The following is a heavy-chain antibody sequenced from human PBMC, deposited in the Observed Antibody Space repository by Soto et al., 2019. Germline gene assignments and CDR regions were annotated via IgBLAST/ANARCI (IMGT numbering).Heavy chain of an antibody. V-gene: IGHV4-30-2*01. CDR3: ARVLDR. D-gene: IGHD1-26*01. CDR2: IYHSGST. CDR1: CRPNSRGVYS. Sequence: QLQLQESGSGLVKPSQTLSHTCALSCRPNSRGVYSWSWIRQPPGEGLEWIGYIYHSGSTYYNPPLKSRVTISVDRSKNQFSLKLSSVTAADTAVYYCARVLDRWGQGTLVTVSS. J-gene: IGHJ5*02.